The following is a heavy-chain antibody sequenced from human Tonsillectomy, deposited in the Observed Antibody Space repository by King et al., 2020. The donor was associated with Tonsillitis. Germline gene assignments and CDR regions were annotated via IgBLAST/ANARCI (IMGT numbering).Heavy chain of an antibody. D-gene: IGHD4-17*01. V-gene: IGHV4-59*01. CDR3: ARSPPGDFQPRYYLDK. CDR1: GGSIGSFY. CDR2: AFHSGST. J-gene: IGHJ4*02. Sequence: QLQESGPGLLKPSETLSLTCSVSGGSIGSFYWSWIRQSPGRGLEWIGYAFHSGSTNFNPSLKNRVTISLDTSKNQVSLNLTSVTSADTAVYYCARSPPGDFQPRYYLDKWGQGTLVTVSS.